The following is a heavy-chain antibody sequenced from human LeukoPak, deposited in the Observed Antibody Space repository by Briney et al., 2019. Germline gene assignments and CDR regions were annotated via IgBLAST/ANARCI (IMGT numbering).Heavy chain of an antibody. CDR1: GFTFSSYW. V-gene: IGHV3-74*01. CDR2: INSDGSST. J-gene: IGHJ4*02. CDR3: ARGSRDGYNTRPDY. D-gene: IGHD5-24*01. Sequence: GGSLRLSCAASGFTFSSYWMHWVHQAPGKGLVWVSRINSDGSSTSYADSVKGRFTISRDNAKNTLYLQMNSLRADDTAAYYCARGSRDGYNTRPDYWGQGTLDTVSS.